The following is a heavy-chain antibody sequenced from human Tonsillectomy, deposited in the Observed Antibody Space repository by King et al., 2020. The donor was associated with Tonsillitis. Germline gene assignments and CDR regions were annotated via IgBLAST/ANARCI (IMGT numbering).Heavy chain of an antibody. J-gene: IGHJ5*02. CDR1: GYTFSEYE. Sequence: VQLVESGAEVKKPGASVKVSCKTSGYTFSEYEINWVRQATGQGLEWMGWINPNSGHAGYAPNFQGRVTMTRDTSISTAYMELSSLRSDDTAVYYCARGHPRGVPTAIYWFDPWGQGTLVTVSS. CDR2: INPNSGHA. V-gene: IGHV1-8*01. CDR3: ARGHPRGVPTAIYWFDP. D-gene: IGHD2-2*02.